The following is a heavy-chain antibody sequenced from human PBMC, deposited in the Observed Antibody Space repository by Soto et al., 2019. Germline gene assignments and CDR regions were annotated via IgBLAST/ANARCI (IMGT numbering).Heavy chain of an antibody. D-gene: IGHD3-22*01. CDR2: IAYDGSKT. J-gene: IGHJ5*01. CDR3: ARWVGGSMFDNSGKYDS. CDR1: GFTFSSSG. V-gene: IGHV3-30*03. Sequence: VQLVESGGGVVQPGRSLRLTCAASGFTFSSSGMHWVRQAPGKGLEWVALIAYDGSKTYYGDSVRGRFTISRDNSENPLFLQMNTLRAEDTAVYYCARWVGGSMFDNSGKYDSWGQGTLVTVSS.